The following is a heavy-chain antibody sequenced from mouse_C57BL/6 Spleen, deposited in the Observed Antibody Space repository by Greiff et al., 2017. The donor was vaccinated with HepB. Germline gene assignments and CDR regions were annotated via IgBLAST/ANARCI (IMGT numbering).Heavy chain of an antibody. CDR1: GFNIKNTY. D-gene: IGHD1-1*01. CDR2: IDPANGNT. CDR3: SITTVVATNFDV. Sequence: VQLQQSVAELVRPGASVKLSCTASGFNIKNTYMHWVKQRPEQGLEWIGRIDPANGNTKYAPKFQGKATITADTSTNTSYLQLSSLTSEDTAIYYSSITTVVATNFDVWGTGTTVTVSS. J-gene: IGHJ1*03. V-gene: IGHV14-3*01.